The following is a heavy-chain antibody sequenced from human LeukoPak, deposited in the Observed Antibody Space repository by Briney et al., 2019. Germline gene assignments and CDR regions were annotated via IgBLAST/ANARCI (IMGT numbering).Heavy chain of an antibody. D-gene: IGHD3-22*01. Sequence: PGGSLRLSCAASGFTFSIFWMSWVRQAPGKGLEWVANIKQDGSAKYYVDSMKGRFTISRDNARNSLYLEMNNLRAEDTAIYYCATSYDSSGDNWGQGTLVTVSS. CDR1: GFTFSIFW. CDR3: ATSYDSSGDN. J-gene: IGHJ4*02. CDR2: IKQDGSAK. V-gene: IGHV3-7*01.